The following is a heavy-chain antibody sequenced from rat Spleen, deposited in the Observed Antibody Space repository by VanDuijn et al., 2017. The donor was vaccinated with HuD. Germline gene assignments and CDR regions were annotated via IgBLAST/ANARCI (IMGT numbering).Heavy chain of an antibody. Sequence: EVQLVESGGGSVEPGRSMKLSCVVSGLTFSNYYMAWVRQAPTKGLEWVATINYDGRNIYYPDSVKGRFTISRDNAENTVYLQMNSLRSEDTATYYCAKDGRVWGVMDAWGQGASVTVSS. D-gene: IGHD1-4*01. CDR3: AKDGRVWGVMDA. J-gene: IGHJ4*01. V-gene: IGHV5-25*01. CDR1: GLTFSNYY. CDR2: INYDGRNI.